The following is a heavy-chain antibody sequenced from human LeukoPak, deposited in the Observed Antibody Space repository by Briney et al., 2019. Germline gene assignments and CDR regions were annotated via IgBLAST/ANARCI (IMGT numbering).Heavy chain of an antibody. CDR3: ARMYSSGF. Sequence: SETPSLTCTVSGGSISRSSYYWGWIRQPPGKGLEWIGSIYYSGSTYYNPSLKSRVTISVDTSKNQFSLRLSSVTAADSAVYYCARMYSSGFWGQGTLVTVSS. J-gene: IGHJ4*02. CDR2: IYYSGST. D-gene: IGHD6-19*01. CDR1: GGSISRSSYY. V-gene: IGHV4-39*01.